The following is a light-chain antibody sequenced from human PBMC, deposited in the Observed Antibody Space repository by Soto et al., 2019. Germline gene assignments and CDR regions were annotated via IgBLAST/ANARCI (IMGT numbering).Light chain of an antibody. CDR3: AAWDDSLSGYYV. CDR1: SSNIGSNY. Sequence: QAVVTQPPSASGTPGQRVTISCSGSSSNIGSNYVYWYQQLPGTAPKLLIYRNNQRPSGVPDRFSSSKSGTSASLAISGLRSEDEADYYCAAWDDSLSGYYVFGTGTKVTVL. J-gene: IGLJ1*01. CDR2: RNN. V-gene: IGLV1-47*01.